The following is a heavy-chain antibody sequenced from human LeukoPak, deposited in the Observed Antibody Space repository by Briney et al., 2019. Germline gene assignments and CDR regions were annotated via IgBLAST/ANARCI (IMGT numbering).Heavy chain of an antibody. V-gene: IGHV4-61*02. CDR2: ISSSGST. D-gene: IGHD5-18*01. Sequence: ASETLSLTCTVSGDSISSGDYYWSWIRQPAGKGLEWIGRISSSGSTNYNPSLKSRVTISVDTYKNQIPLKLSSVTAADTAVYYCARSPTKRVTEDYWGQGMLVTVSS. J-gene: IGHJ4*02. CDR3: ARSPTKRVTEDY. CDR1: GDSISSGDYY.